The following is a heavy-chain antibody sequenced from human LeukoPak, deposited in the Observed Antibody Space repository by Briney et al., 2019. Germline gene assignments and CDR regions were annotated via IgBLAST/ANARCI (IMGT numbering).Heavy chain of an antibody. D-gene: IGHD4-23*01. CDR3: ARNYGGNSYDWYFDY. CDR2: INAGNGNT. Sequence: ASVKVSCKASGYTFTSYAMHWVRQAPGQRLEWMGWINAGNGNTKYSQKFQGRVTITRDTSASTAYMELSSPRSEDTAVYYCARNYGGNSYDWYFDYWGQGTLVTVSS. CDR1: GYTFTSYA. J-gene: IGHJ4*02. V-gene: IGHV1-3*01.